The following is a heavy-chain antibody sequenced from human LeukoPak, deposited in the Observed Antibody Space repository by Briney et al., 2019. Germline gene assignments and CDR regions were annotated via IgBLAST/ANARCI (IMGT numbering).Heavy chain of an antibody. CDR2: INQDGSEE. D-gene: IGHD5-12*01. CDR1: GFTFSNYW. Sequence: GGSLRLSCAASGFTFSNYWMTWVRQAPGRGLEWVAHINQDGSEEHYMDSAKARFTISRDNAKNSLSLQMNSLRAEDTAVYYCVRDGGVSGYDLLDYWGQGTLVTVSS. J-gene: IGHJ4*02. V-gene: IGHV3-7*01. CDR3: VRDGGVSGYDLLDY.